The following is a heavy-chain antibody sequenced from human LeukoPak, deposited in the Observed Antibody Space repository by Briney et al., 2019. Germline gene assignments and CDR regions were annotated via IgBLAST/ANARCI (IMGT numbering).Heavy chain of an antibody. D-gene: IGHD1-26*01. CDR3: AKDRIVGATYYFDY. CDR2: ISGSGGST. V-gene: IGHV3-23*01. J-gene: IGHJ4*02. CDR1: GFTFSSYG. Sequence: GGTLRLSCAASGFTFSSYGMSWVRQAPGKGLEWVSAISGSGGSTYYADSVKGRFTISRDNSKNTLYLQMNSLRAEDTAVYYCAKDRIVGATYYFDYWGQGTLVTVSS.